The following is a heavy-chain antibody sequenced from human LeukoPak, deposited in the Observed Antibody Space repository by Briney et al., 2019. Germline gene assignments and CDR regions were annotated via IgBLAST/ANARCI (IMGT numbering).Heavy chain of an antibody. V-gene: IGHV4-34*01. CDR2: INHSGST. Sequence: SETLSLTCAVYGGSFSGYYWSWIRQPPGKGLEWIGEINHSGSTNYNPSLKGRVTISVDTSKNQFSLKLSSVTAADTAVYYCARGRVMATVQYYFDYWGQGTLVTVSS. J-gene: IGHJ4*02. CDR1: GGSFSGYY. D-gene: IGHD5-24*01. CDR3: ARGRVMATVQYYFDY.